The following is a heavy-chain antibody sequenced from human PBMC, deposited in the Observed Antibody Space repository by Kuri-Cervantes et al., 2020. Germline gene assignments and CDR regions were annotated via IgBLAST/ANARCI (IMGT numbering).Heavy chain of an antibody. V-gene: IGHV3-30*02. D-gene: IGHD6-13*01. J-gene: IGHJ6*03. CDR3: AYQIAAAGVYYYYYMDV. CDR2: IRYDGNNK. CDR1: GFTFSSYG. Sequence: GESLKISCAASGFTFSSYGMHWVRQAPGKGLEWVAFIRYDGNNKYYADSVKGRFTISRDNSKNTLYLQVHSLRAEDSAVYYCAYQIAAAGVYYYYYMDVWGKGTTVTVSS.